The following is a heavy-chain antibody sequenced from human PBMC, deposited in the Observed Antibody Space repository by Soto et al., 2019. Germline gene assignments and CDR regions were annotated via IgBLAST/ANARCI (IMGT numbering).Heavy chain of an antibody. V-gene: IGHV4-59*01. J-gene: IGHJ5*02. CDR2: IYYNGNT. Sequence: SENLFLTCTVSGGSLNNIYWSWIRQSPEKGLEWVGYIYYNGNTNYNPSLKSRVTMSVDTSKNQFSLKLTSVTSADTAVYFCARGGWSVDLWSRGILVTVSS. CDR1: GGSLNNIY. CDR3: ARGGWSVDL. D-gene: IGHD6-19*01.